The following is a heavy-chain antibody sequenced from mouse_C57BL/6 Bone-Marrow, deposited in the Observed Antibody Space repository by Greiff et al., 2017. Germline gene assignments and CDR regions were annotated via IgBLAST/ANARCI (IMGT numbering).Heavy chain of an antibody. V-gene: IGHV1-19*01. Sequence: VQLQQSGPVLVKPGASVKLSCKASGYTFTDYYMNWVKQSPGKSLEWIGVINPYNGGTSYNQKFKGKATLTVDKSSSTAYMELNSLTSVDSAVYYCARGRRVFDYGGQGTTLTVSA. CDR3: ARGRRVFDY. J-gene: IGHJ2*01. CDR1: GYTFTDYY. CDR2: INPYNGGT.